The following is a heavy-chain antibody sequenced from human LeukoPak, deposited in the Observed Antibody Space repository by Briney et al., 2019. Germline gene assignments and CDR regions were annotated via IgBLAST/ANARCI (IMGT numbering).Heavy chain of an antibody. D-gene: IGHD6-19*01. CDR3: ARHEGWWYFDL. Sequence: SETLSLTCTVSGGSISSSSYYWGWLRQPPGKGLEWIGSIYYSGSTYYNPSLKSRVTISVDTSKNQFSLKLSSVTAADTAVYYCARHEGWWYFDLWGRGTLVTVSS. J-gene: IGHJ2*01. CDR2: IYYSGST. CDR1: GGSISSSSYY. V-gene: IGHV4-39*01.